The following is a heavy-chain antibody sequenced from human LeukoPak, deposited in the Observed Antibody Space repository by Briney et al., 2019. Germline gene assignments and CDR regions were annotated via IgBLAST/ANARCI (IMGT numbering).Heavy chain of an antibody. D-gene: IGHD1-1*01. CDR3: AKELEPLVD. Sequence: PGGSLRLSCAASGFTFSSFAMSWVRQVPGKGLEWVSSISGDGDITYDSDSLKGRFAISRDNTKNTVYLQMNNLRAEDTAVYYCAKELEPLVDWGQGTLVTVSS. V-gene: IGHV3-23*01. J-gene: IGHJ4*02. CDR1: GFTFSSFA. CDR2: ISGDGDIT.